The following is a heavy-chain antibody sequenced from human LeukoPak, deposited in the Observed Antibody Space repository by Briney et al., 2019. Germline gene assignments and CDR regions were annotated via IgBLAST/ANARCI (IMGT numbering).Heavy chain of an antibody. D-gene: IGHD5-18*01. CDR1: GFTFSSYG. CDR2: ISYDGSNK. Sequence: PGRSLRLSCAASGFTFSSYGMHWVRQAPGKGLEWVAVISYDGSNKYYADSVKGRFTISRDNSKNTLYLQMNSLRAEDTAVYYCAKDRWYGYSYGYLDYWGQGTLVTVSS. V-gene: IGHV3-30*18. CDR3: AKDRWYGYSYGYLDY. J-gene: IGHJ4*02.